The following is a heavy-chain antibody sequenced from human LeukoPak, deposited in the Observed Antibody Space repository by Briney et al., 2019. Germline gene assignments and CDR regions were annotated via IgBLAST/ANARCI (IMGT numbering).Heavy chain of an antibody. CDR1: GFTFSSYW. CDR2: ISSRSSYI. D-gene: IGHD6-13*01. V-gene: IGHV3-21*01. CDR3: AKGGVRNGSWMDY. J-gene: IGHJ4*02. Sequence: PGGSLRLSCAASGFTFSSYWMSWVRQAPGKGLEWVSSISSRSSYIYNADSVKGRFTISRDNARNSLYLQMNSLGAEDTAVYYCAKGGVRNGSWMDYWGQGILVTVSS.